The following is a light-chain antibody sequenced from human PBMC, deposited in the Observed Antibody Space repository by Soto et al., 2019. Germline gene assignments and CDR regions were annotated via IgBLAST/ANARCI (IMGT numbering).Light chain of an antibody. Sequence: QSALTQPASVSGSPGQSITISCTGTSSDVGGYNYVSWYQQHPGKAPKLMIYDVNNRPSGVSNRISGSKSGNTASLTFSGLQAEDEADFYCNSYTSSSTYVFGTGTKVTVL. J-gene: IGLJ1*01. CDR2: DVN. CDR1: SSDVGGYNY. V-gene: IGLV2-14*01. CDR3: NSYTSSSTYV.